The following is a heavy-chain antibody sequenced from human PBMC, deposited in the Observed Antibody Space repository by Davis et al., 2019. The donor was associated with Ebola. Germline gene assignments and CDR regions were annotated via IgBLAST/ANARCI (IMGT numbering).Heavy chain of an antibody. V-gene: IGHV4-59*01. CDR2: IYYSGST. CDR3: ARGPRDYYDSSGLDY. CDR1: GGSISSSY. Sequence: SETLSLTCTVSGGSISSSYWSWIRQPPGKGLEWIGYIYYSGSTNYNPSLKSRVTISVDTSKNQFSLKLSSVTAADTAVYYCARGPRDYYDSSGLDYWGQGTLVTVSS. J-gene: IGHJ4*02. D-gene: IGHD3-22*01.